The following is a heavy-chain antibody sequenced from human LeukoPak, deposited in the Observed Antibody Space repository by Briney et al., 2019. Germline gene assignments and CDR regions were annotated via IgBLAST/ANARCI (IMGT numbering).Heavy chain of an antibody. V-gene: IGHV3-74*01. J-gene: IGHJ4*02. CDR1: GFTFTSYW. D-gene: IGHD3-9*01. Sequence: GGSLRLSCAASGFTFTSYWMHWVRQAPGKGLVRVSHFNSDGTTTNYADSVRGRFTISRDNAKNTLYLQMNSLRAEDTAVYYCAVGRGYDIFDYWGQGTLVTVSS. CDR3: AVGRGYDIFDY. CDR2: FNSDGTTT.